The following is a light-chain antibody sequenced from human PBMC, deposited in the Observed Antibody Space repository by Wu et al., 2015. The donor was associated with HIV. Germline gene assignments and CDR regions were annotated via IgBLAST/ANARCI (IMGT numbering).Light chain of an antibody. J-gene: IGKJ1*01. Sequence: EIQMTQSPSSLSASVGDRVTITCRASQGITNYLAWYQQKPGKVPKVLIYAASTLQSGAPSRFSGSGSGTDFTLTISCLQSEDFATYYCQQYYSYLWTFGQGTKVEIK. CDR2: AAS. CDR3: QQYYSYLWT. V-gene: IGKV1-27*01. CDR1: QGITNY.